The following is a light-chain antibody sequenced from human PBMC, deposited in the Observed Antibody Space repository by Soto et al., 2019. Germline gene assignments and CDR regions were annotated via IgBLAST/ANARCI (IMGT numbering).Light chain of an antibody. J-gene: IGKJ2*01. V-gene: IGKV3-20*01. CDR1: QSVSRSY. CDR3: QQYGSSPPYT. CDR2: GTS. Sequence: EIVLTQSPGTLSLSPGERATLSCRASQSVSRSYLAWYQQQPGQAPRLLIYGTSSRATGIPDRFSGSGSGTDFTLTISRLEPEDFAVYYCQQYGSSPPYTFGQGTKLEIK.